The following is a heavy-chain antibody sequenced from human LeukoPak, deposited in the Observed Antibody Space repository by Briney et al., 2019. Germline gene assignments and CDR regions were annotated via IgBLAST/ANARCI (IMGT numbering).Heavy chain of an antibody. CDR2: ISTYNGNT. CDR1: GYTFTSYG. D-gene: IGHD6-19*01. CDR3: ARDPGSFLSSSGWLNWFAP. J-gene: IGHJ5*02. Sequence: ASVKVSCKASGYTFTSYGISWVRQAPGQGLEWMGWISTYNGNTNYAQKPQGRVTLTTDTSTTTTYMELRSLRSDDTAVYYCARDPGSFLSSSGWLNWFAPWGQGTLIIVSS. V-gene: IGHV1-18*01.